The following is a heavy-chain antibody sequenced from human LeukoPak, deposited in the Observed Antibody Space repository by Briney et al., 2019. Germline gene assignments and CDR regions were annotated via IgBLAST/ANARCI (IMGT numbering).Heavy chain of an antibody. CDR2: INPNSGGT. D-gene: IGHD6-13*01. J-gene: IGHJ3*02. V-gene: IGHV1-2*02. Sequence: ASVKVSCKASGGTFSSYAISWVRQAPGQGLEWMGWINPNSGGTKNAQNFQGRVTMTRDTSISTACMELSRLRSDDTAVYYCARYSSSPWAFDIWGQGTMVTVSS. CDR1: GGTFSSYA. CDR3: ARYSSSPWAFDI.